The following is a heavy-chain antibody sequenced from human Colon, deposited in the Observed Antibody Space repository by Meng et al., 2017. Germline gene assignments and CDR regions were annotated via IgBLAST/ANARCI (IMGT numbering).Heavy chain of an antibody. V-gene: IGHV4-61*01. D-gene: IGHD1-26*01. J-gene: IGHJ4*02. Sequence: QVQLPEPGPGLLTPSETPSLTCTVSGGSVSSGNHYWSWLRQPPGKGLEYIAYVDYSGSTNYNPSLKSRVTMSVDTSKKQLSLKLSSVTAADTAVYYCAGGPWEFDYWGQGTLVTVSS. CDR3: AGGPWEFDY. CDR2: VDYSGST. CDR1: GGSVSSGNHY.